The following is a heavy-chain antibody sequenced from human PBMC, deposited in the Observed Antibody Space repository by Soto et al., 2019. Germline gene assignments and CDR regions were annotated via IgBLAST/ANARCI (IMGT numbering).Heavy chain of an antibody. V-gene: IGHV1-8*01. CDR1: GYTFTSYD. J-gene: IGHJ3*02. Sequence: GASVKVSCKASGYTFTSYDINWVRQATGQGLEWMGWMNPNSGNTGYAQKFQGRVTMTRNTSISTAYMELSSLRSEDTAVYYCASATQTGTTWSPDTFDIWGQGTMVTVSS. CDR3: ASATQTGTTWSPDTFDI. D-gene: IGHD1-1*01. CDR2: MNPNSGNT.